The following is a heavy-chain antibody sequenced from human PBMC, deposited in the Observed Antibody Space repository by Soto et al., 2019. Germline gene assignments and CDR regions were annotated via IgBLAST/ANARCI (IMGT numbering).Heavy chain of an antibody. CDR3: ARGYGGYLAD. D-gene: IGHD4-17*01. CDR1: GVTVNRFA. V-gene: IGHV1-69*01. J-gene: IGHJ4*02. CDR2: GTPPFETK. Sequence: QVHLVQSGPEVKKPGTSVKVSCKASGVTVNRFAVTWVRQAPGQGFQWLGGGTPPFETKNHAQNHQGRATITADESTTTSYLELRGLASEDTAVYDCARGYGGYLADWGQGTLVIVSS.